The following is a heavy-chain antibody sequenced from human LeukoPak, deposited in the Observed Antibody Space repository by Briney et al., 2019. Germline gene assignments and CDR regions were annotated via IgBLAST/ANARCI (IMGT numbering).Heavy chain of an antibody. CDR2: ISSSSSYI. D-gene: IGHD6-13*01. Sequence: GGSLRLSCAASGFTFSSYSMNWVRQAPGKGLEWVSSISSSSSYIYYADSVKGRFTISRDNAKNSLYLQMNSLRAEDTAAYYCAREGAQQQLGAFDYWGQGTLVTVSS. V-gene: IGHV3-21*01. CDR3: AREGAQQQLGAFDY. J-gene: IGHJ4*02. CDR1: GFTFSSYS.